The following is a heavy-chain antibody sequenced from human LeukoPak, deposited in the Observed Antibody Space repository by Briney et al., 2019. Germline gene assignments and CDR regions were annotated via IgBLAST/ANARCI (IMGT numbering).Heavy chain of an antibody. CDR2: IYYSGST. CDR3: ARLLVGATPDYYYYGMDV. J-gene: IGHJ6*02. CDR1: GGSISSYY. D-gene: IGHD1-26*01. Sequence: SETLSLTCTVSGGSISSYYWSWIRQPPGKGLEWIGYIYYSGSTNYNPSLKSRVTISVDTSKNQFSLKLSSVTAADTAVYYCARLLVGATPDYYYYGMDVWGQGTTVTVSS. V-gene: IGHV4-59*08.